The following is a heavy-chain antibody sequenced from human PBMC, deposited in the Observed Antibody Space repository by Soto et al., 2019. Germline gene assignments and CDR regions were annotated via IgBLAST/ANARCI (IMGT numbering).Heavy chain of an antibody. CDR3: AKDNTHCSGGSCYGCDY. D-gene: IGHD2-15*01. CDR1: GFTFSSYG. CDR2: ISYDGSDK. V-gene: IGHV3-30*18. Sequence: QVQLVESGGGVVQTGTSVRLSCAASGFTFSSYGMHWVRQVPGKGLEWVALISYDGSDKYYADSVKGRFTISRDNSNNTLYLQMNNLRAEDTAVYYCAKDNTHCSGGSCYGCDYWGQGTLVTVSS. J-gene: IGHJ4*02.